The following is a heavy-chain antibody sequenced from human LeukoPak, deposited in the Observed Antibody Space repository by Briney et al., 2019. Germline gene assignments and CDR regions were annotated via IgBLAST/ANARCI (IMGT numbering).Heavy chain of an antibody. CDR2: ISGSGGST. D-gene: IGHD2-2*01. V-gene: IGHV3-23*01. CDR1: GFTFSSYA. CDR3: ARDQTYYCSSTSCYSGDYMDV. J-gene: IGHJ6*03. Sequence: GGSLRLSCAASGFTFSSYAMSWVRQAPGKGLEWVSAISGSGGSTYYADSVKGRFTISRDNSKNTLYLQMNSLRAEDTAVYYCARDQTYYCSSTSCYSGDYMDVWGKGTTVTVSS.